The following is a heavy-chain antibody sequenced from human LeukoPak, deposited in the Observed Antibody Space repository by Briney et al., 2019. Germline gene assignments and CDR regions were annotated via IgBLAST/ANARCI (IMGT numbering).Heavy chain of an antibody. D-gene: IGHD3-10*01. Sequence: PGGSLRLSCAASGFTLSSYWMSWVRQAPGKGLEWVAVISYDGSNKYYADSVKGRFTISRDNSKNTLYLQMNSLRAEDTAVYYCAKEDGSGSPATDYGMDVWGKGTTVTVSS. CDR3: AKEDGSGSPATDYGMDV. V-gene: IGHV3-30*18. J-gene: IGHJ6*04. CDR2: ISYDGSNK. CDR1: GFTLSSYW.